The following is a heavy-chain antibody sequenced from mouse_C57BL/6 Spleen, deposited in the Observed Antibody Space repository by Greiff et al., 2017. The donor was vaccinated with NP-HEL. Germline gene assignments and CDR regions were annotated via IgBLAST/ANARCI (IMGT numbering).Heavy chain of an antibody. V-gene: IGHV1-54*01. D-gene: IGHD2-2*01. CDR1: GYAFTNYL. CDR2: INPGSGGN. Sequence: QVQLKQSGAELVRPGTSVKVSCKASGYAFTNYLIEWVKQRPGQGLEWIGVINPGSGGNNYNEKFKGKATLTADKSSSTAYMQLSSLTSEDSAGDFCARNQGVTTSWFAYWGQGTLVTVAA. CDR3: ARNQGVTTSWFAY. J-gene: IGHJ3*01.